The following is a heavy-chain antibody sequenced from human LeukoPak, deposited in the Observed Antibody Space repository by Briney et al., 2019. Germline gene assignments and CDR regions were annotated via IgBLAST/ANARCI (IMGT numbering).Heavy chain of an antibody. CDR1: RGTFSSYA. CDR2: IIPIFGTA. V-gene: IGHV1-69*06. J-gene: IGHJ4*02. D-gene: IGHD6-19*01. Sequence: GASVKVSCKASRGTFSSYAISWVRQAPGQGLEWMGGIIPIFGTANYAQKFQGRVTITADKSTSTAYMELSSLRSEDAAVYYCARDLYSSGWYRIFDYWGQGTLVTVSS. CDR3: ARDLYSSGWYRIFDY.